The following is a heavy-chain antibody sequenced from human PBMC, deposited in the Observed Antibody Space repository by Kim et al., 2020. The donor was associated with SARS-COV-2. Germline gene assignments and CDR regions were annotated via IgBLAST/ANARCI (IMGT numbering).Heavy chain of an antibody. CDR3: TTGTYDFWSGYAYLDY. Sequence: GGSLRLSCAASGFTFSNAWMSWVRQAPGKGLEWVGRIKSKTDGGTTDYAAPVKGRFTISRDDSKNTLYLQMNSLKTEDTAVYYCTTGTYDFWSGYAYLDYCGQRAPVTVSS. CDR2: IKSKTDGGTT. CDR1: GFTFSNAW. J-gene: IGHJ4*02. V-gene: IGHV3-15*01. D-gene: IGHD3-3*01.